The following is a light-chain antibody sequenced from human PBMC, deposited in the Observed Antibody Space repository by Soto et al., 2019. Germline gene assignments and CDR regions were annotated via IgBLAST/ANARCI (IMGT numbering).Light chain of an antibody. V-gene: IGLV2-14*01. CDR3: SSFTGSTSVV. Sequence: QAVLTQPASVSGSPGQSITISCTGTSTDVGAYAFVSWYQQHPGKAPKLMVYDVFNRPSGVSNRFSGSKSGSTASLTISGLHAEDEADYYCSSFTGSTSVVFGGGTKLTVL. CDR1: STDVGAYAF. CDR2: DVF. J-gene: IGLJ3*02.